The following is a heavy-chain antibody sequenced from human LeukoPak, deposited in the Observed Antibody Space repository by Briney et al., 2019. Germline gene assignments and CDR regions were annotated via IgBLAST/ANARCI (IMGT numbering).Heavy chain of an antibody. D-gene: IGHD5-24*01. V-gene: IGHV3-30*04. CDR3: ARDSRNYAFDI. CDR1: GFTFSSYA. Sequence: GRSLRLSCAASGFTFSSYAMHWVRQAPGKGLEWVAVISYDGSNKYYADSVKGRFTISRDNSKNTLYLQMNSLRAEDTAVYYCARDSRNYAFDIWGQGTMVTVSS. CDR2: ISYDGSNK. J-gene: IGHJ3*02.